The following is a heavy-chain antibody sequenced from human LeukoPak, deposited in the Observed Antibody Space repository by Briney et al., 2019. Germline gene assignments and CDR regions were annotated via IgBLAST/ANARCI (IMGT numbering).Heavy chain of an antibody. D-gene: IGHD1-26*01. CDR2: IIPIFGTA. CDR1: GGTFSSYA. CDR3: AREGASNWFDP. J-gene: IGHJ5*02. V-gene: IGHV1-69*05. Sequence: ASVKVSCKASGGTFSSYAISWVRQAPGQGLAWMGGIIPIFGTANYAQKFQGRVTITTDESKSTAYMELSSLRSEDTAVYYCAREGASNWFDPWGQGTLVTVSS.